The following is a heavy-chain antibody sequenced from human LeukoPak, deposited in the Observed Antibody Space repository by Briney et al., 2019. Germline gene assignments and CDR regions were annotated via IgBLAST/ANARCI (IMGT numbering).Heavy chain of an antibody. D-gene: IGHD4-23*01. Sequence: GGSLRLSCAASGFTLSNYAMSWVRQAPGKGPEWVSGISGTDSSTAYADSVTGRFIISRDNSKSTLYLEMNSLRAEDTAVYYCTKQVRWDFDSWGQGTLVTASS. CDR3: TKQVRWDFDS. CDR1: GFTLSNYA. CDR2: ISGTDSST. J-gene: IGHJ4*02. V-gene: IGHV3-23*01.